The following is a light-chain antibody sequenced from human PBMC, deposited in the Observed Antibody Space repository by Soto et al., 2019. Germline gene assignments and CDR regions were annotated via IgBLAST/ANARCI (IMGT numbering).Light chain of an antibody. CDR2: EVS. J-gene: IGLJ1*01. V-gene: IGLV2-8*01. CDR3: NAQADNGKHV. Sequence: QSALTQPPSASGSPGQSVTISCTGSSSDVGHSNFVSWYQQHPGKGPKLIIYEVSNRPSGVPDRFSGSKSGNTASLSVSGLQDEDEADYFCNAQADNGKHVFGTGTKVTVL. CDR1: SSDVGHSNF.